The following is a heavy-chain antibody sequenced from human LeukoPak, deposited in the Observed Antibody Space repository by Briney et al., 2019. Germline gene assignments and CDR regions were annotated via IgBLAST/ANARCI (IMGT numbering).Heavy chain of an antibody. J-gene: IGHJ4*02. CDR1: GYTFTGYY. V-gene: IGHV1-2*02. Sequence: APVKVSCKASGYTFTGYYMHWVRQAPGQGLEWMGWINPNSGGTNYAQKFQGRVTMTRDTSISTAYMELSRLRSDDTAVYYCARGGRPLITMIGSLGYWGQGTLVTVSS. CDR3: ARGGRPLITMIGSLGY. CDR2: INPNSGGT. D-gene: IGHD3-22*01.